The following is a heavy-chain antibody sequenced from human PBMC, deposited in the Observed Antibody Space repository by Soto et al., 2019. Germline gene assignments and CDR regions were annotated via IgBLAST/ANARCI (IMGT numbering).Heavy chain of an antibody. V-gene: IGHV1-69*06. Sequence: SVKVSCKASRGTFSSYAISWVRQAPGQGLEWMGGIIPIFGTANYAQKFQGRVTITADKSTSTAYMELSSLRSEDTAVYYCARDYGEYGHYYYAMDVWGQGTAVTVSS. CDR1: RGTFSSYA. CDR2: IIPIFGTA. CDR3: ARDYGEYGHYYYAMDV. D-gene: IGHD4-17*01. J-gene: IGHJ6*02.